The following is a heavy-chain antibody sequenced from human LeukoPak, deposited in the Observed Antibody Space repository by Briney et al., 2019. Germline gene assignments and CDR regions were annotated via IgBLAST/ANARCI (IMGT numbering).Heavy chain of an antibody. V-gene: IGHV1-46*03. D-gene: IGHD6-13*01. CDR2: INPSGGST. CDR3: ARDKGVAAAGTPLFDY. Sequence: ASVKLSCKASGYTFTSYYMHWVRQAPGQGLEWMGIINPSGGSTSYAHKFQGRVTMTRDKSTSTVYMELSSLRSEDTAVYYCARDKGVAAAGTPLFDYWGQGTLVTASS. CDR1: GYTFTSYY. J-gene: IGHJ4*02.